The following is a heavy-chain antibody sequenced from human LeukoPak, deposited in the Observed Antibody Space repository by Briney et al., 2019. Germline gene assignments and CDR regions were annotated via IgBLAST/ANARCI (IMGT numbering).Heavy chain of an antibody. D-gene: IGHD3-16*01. V-gene: IGHV3-33*06. Sequence: GGSLRLSCAASGFTFSSYGMHWVRQVPGKGLEWVAVIWYDGSDKYYADSVKGRFTISRDNSKNTLYLQMNSLRAEDTAVYYCAKDKDYGYYMDVWGKGTTVTVSS. CDR3: AKDKDYGYYMDV. J-gene: IGHJ6*03. CDR2: IWYDGSDK. CDR1: GFTFSSYG.